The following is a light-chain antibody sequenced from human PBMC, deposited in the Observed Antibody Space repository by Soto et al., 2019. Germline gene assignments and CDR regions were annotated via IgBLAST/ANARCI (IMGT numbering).Light chain of an antibody. J-gene: IGKJ4*01. Sequence: EIVLTQCPGTLSLSPGERATLSCRASQSVGRDYLAWYQQKPGQAPRLLIYHASNRATGIPDRFSGSGSGTDFTLTISRLEPEDFADFYCQQYASSPLTFGGGTKVEIK. CDR2: HAS. CDR3: QQYASSPLT. CDR1: QSVGRDY. V-gene: IGKV3-20*01.